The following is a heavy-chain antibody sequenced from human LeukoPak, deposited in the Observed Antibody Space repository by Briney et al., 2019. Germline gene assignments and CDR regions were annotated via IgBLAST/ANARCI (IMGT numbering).Heavy chain of an antibody. D-gene: IGHD5-12*01. V-gene: IGHV3-53*01. CDR2: IYSGGST. CDR1: GFSVSSNY. CDR3: ATIVPNVVATMITDY. J-gene: IGHJ4*02. Sequence: TGGSLRLSCAASGFSVSSNYMSWVRQAPGKGLEWASVIYSGGSTYYTDSVKGRFTISRDNYKNTLYLQMNSLRAEDTAVYYCATIVPNVVATMITDYWGQGTLVTVSS.